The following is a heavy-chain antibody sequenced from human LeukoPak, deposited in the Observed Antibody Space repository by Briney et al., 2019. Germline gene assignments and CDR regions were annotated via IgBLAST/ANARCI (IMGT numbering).Heavy chain of an antibody. CDR3: AKDFQGYYYDSSGYYG. CDR2: ISYDGSNK. V-gene: IGHV3-30*18. D-gene: IGHD3-22*01. J-gene: IGHJ4*02. Sequence: GGSLRLSCAASGFTFSSYGMHWVRQAPGKGPEWVAVISYDGSNKYYADSVKGRFTISRDNSKNTLYLQMNSLRAEDTAVYYCAKDFQGYYYDSSGYYGWGQGTLVTVSS. CDR1: GFTFSSYG.